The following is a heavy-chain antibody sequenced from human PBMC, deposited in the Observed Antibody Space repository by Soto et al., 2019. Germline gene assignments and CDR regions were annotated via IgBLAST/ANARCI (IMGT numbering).Heavy chain of an antibody. CDR2: INHSGST. D-gene: IGHD2-8*02. J-gene: IGHJ4*02. V-gene: IGHV4-34*01. Sequence: QVQLQQWGEGLWKPSEPLSLTCAVYVGSFSGSYWTWIRQPPGTGLEWIGEINHSGSTNYNPSLKSRVTISVDTSKNQFSLKLTSVTAADTAVYYCARDKITGLFDYWGQGTLVTVSS. CDR1: VGSFSGSY. CDR3: ARDKITGLFDY.